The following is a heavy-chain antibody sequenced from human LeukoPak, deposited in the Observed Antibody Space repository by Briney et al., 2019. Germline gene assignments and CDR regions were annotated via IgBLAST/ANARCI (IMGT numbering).Heavy chain of an antibody. J-gene: IGHJ4*02. V-gene: IGHV3-20*04. CDR3: ARETDLDGYNHFDY. Sequence: GGSLRLSCAASGSTFDDYGMSWVRQAPGKGLEWVSGINWNGGSTGYADSVKGRFTISRDNAKNSLYLQMNSLRAEDTALYYCARETDLDGYNHFDYWGQGTLVTVSS. CDR1: GSTFDDYG. CDR2: INWNGGST. D-gene: IGHD5-24*01.